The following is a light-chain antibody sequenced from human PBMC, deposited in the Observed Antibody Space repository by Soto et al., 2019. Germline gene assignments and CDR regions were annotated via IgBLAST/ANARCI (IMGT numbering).Light chain of an antibody. V-gene: IGKV3-11*01. Sequence: EIVLIQSPSTLSLSPGERATLSCRASQSVSRYLAWYQQKPGQAPRLLIYDASNRSTGIPARFSGSGSGTDFTLTISSLEPEDFAVYYCQQRSNWPITFGQGTRLEIK. J-gene: IGKJ5*01. CDR3: QQRSNWPIT. CDR1: QSVSRY. CDR2: DAS.